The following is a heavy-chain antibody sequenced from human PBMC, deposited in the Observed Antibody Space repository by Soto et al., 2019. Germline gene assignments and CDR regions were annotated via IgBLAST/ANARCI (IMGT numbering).Heavy chain of an antibody. V-gene: IGHV3-48*03. D-gene: IGHD4-17*01. J-gene: IGHJ4*02. Sequence: GGSLRLSCVASGLTFSNYNMNWVRQAPGKGLEWISYINSGGTSKKYTDSVEGRFTISRDTALNSLYLQMDSLRDEDTAIYYCARENSGDAFDFWGQGILVTVSS. CDR3: ARENSGDAFDF. CDR1: GLTFSNYN. CDR2: INSGGTSK.